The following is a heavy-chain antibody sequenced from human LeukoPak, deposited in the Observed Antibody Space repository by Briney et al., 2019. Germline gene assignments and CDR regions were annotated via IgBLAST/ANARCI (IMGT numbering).Heavy chain of an antibody. Sequence: GGSLRLSCATSGFTFTTYSMNWFRQAPGKGLEWVSYINSGGTAIHYGDSVKGRFTISRDNAKNSLYLQMNSLRDEDTAVYYCARDGTYGDYNYYYGLDVWGQGTPVTVSS. CDR3: ARDGTYGDYNYYYGLDV. CDR2: INSGGTAI. CDR1: GFTFTTYS. D-gene: IGHD4-17*01. V-gene: IGHV3-48*02. J-gene: IGHJ6*02.